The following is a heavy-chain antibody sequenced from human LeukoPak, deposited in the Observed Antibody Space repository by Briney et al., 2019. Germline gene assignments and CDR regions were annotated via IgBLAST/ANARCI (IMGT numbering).Heavy chain of an antibody. V-gene: IGHV1-18*01. CDR2: IGAYNGNT. Sequence: ASVKVSCKASGYTFTSYGISWVRQAPGQGLEWMGWIGAYNGNTNYAQKLQGRVTMTTDTSTSTAYMELRSLRSDDTAVYYCASSRGYCSSTSCQHDYWGQGTLVTVSS. CDR3: ASSRGYCSSTSCQHDY. D-gene: IGHD2-2*01. J-gene: IGHJ4*02. CDR1: GYTFTSYG.